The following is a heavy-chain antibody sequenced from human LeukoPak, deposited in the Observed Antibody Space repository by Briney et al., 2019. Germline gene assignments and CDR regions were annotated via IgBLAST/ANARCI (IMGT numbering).Heavy chain of an antibody. CDR3: ASCGGDCDPRETAWVDFLH. Sequence: GGSLRLSCAASGFTVSNKFMNWVRQAPGSGLEWVSVINDDGKTFYADSVKDRFIISRDNSKNTLYLQMNSLRAEDTAIYYCASCGGDCDPRETAWVDFLHWGHGTLGTVSS. CDR2: INDDGKT. D-gene: IGHD2-21*02. CDR1: GFTVSNKF. J-gene: IGHJ1*01. V-gene: IGHV3-66*01.